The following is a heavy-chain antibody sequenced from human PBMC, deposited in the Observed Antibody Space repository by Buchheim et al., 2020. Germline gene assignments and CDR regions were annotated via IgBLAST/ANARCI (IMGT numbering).Heavy chain of an antibody. V-gene: IGHV3-48*01. D-gene: IGHD3-22*01. CDR3: ARDWYYYDSSGYYPSDYYYGMDV. Sequence: EVQLVESGGGLVQPGGSLRLSCAASGFTFSSYSMNWVRQAPGKGLEWVSYISSSSSTIYYADSVKGRFTISRDNAKNSLHLQMNSLRAEDTAVYYCARDWYYYDSSGYYPSDYYYGMDVWGQGTT. J-gene: IGHJ6*02. CDR1: GFTFSSYS. CDR2: ISSSSSTI.